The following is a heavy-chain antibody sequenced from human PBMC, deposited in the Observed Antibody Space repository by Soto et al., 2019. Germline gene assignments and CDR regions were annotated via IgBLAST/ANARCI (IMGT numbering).Heavy chain of an antibody. Sequence: ASVKVSWKAAGYTFTSYGISWGRQAPGQGLEWMGWISAYNGNTNYAQKLQGRVTMTTDTSTSTAYMELRSLRSDDTAVYYCARLQGYCTNGVCYSSYYYYYYMDVWGKGTTVTVSS. D-gene: IGHD2-8*01. V-gene: IGHV1-18*01. CDR1: GYTFTSYG. CDR2: ISAYNGNT. J-gene: IGHJ6*03. CDR3: ARLQGYCTNGVCYSSYYYYYYMDV.